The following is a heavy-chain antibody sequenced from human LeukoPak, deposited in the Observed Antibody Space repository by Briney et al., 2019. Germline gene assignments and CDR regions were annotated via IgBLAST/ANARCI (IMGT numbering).Heavy chain of an antibody. J-gene: IGHJ4*02. CDR3: ARGGTVVNLSF. V-gene: IGHV4-30-4*08. Sequence: SETLSLTCTVSGGSISSGDYYWSWIRQPPGKGLEWIGYIYYGGSTYYNPSLKSRVTISVDTSKNQFSLKLSSVTAADTAVYYCARGGTVVNLSFWGQGTLVTVSS. CDR1: GGSISSGDYY. CDR2: IYYGGST. D-gene: IGHD4-23*01.